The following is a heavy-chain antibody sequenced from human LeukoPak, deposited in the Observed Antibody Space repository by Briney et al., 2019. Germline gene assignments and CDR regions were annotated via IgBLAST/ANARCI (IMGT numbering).Heavy chain of an antibody. J-gene: IGHJ4*02. Sequence: GGSLRLSCAASGFTFENYGMHWVRQAPGKGLEWVAFIRYAGSYEDYADSVKGRFTISRVNSKNTLYLQLNSLRGEDTAVYYCAKGREHTDYWGQGTLVTVSS. CDR2: IRYAGSYE. V-gene: IGHV3-30*02. CDR1: GFTFENYG. D-gene: IGHD1/OR15-1a*01. CDR3: AKGREHTDY.